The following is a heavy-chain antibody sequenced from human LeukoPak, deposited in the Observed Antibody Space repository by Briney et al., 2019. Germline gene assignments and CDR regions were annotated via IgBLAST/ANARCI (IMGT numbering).Heavy chain of an antibody. CDR2: IHPDGIEK. CDR3: SRGDDFSGDS. V-gene: IGHV3-7*04. Sequence: PWGSLRLSCAASGGTFRTYWMSWVRQAPGKGLEWVANIHPDGIEKYHVGSVTGRFTIFRDNARNLLYLQMSSLRADDTAVYYCSRGDDFSGDSWGQGTLVTVSS. CDR1: GGTFRTYW. D-gene: IGHD2-21*02. J-gene: IGHJ5*01.